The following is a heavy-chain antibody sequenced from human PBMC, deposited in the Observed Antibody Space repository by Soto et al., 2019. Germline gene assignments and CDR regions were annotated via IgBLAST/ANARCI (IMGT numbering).Heavy chain of an antibody. CDR3: ARVGQGDSRGYYHFDP. CDR1: GGSISSGDYY. V-gene: IGHV4-30-4*01. Sequence: SETLSLTCTVSGGSISSGDYYWRWIRQPPGKGLEWIGYIYYSVSTYYNSSLKSRVTISVDTSKNQFSLKLSSVTAADTAIYYCARVGQGDSRGYYHFDPWGQGTLVTVPQ. CDR2: IYYSVST. J-gene: IGHJ5*02. D-gene: IGHD3-22*01.